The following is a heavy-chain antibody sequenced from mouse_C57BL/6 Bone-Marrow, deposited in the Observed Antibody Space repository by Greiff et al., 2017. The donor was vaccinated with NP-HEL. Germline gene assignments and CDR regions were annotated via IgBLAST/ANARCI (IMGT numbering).Heavy chain of an antibody. CDR1: GYTFTNYW. V-gene: IGHV1-63*01. J-gene: IGHJ4*01. CDR2: IYPGGGYT. CDR3: ARRDWDAYTMDY. D-gene: IGHD4-1*01. Sequence: VKLVESGAELVRPGTSVKMSCKASGYTFTNYWIGWAKQRPGHGLEWIGDIYPGGGYTNYNEKFKGKATLTADKSSSTAYMQFSSLTSEDSAIYYCARRDWDAYTMDYWGQGTSVTVSS.